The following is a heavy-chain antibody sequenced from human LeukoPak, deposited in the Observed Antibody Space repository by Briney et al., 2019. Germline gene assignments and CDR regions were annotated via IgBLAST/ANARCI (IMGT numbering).Heavy chain of an antibody. D-gene: IGHD5-18*01. V-gene: IGHV4-59*01. CDR1: GVSISSYY. CDR3: ARSNSCGFDY. Sequence: NSSETLSLTCTVSGVSISSYYWSWIRQPPGKGLEWIGYIYYSGSTNYNPSLKSRVTISVDTSKNQFPLKLSSVTAADTAVYYCARSNSCGFDYWGQGTLVTVSS. J-gene: IGHJ4*02. CDR2: IYYSGST.